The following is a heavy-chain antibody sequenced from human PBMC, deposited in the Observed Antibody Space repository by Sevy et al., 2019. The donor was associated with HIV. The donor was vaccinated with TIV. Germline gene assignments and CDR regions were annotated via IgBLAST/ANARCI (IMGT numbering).Heavy chain of an antibody. CDR3: ARPYGSGRWEAFDI. V-gene: IGHV3-21*01. D-gene: IGHD3-10*01. J-gene: IGHJ3*02. Sequence: GGSLRLSCAASGFTFSTYTMNWVRQAPGKGLEWLSSITFSSNYIYYADSVKGRFTISRDNAKKSLFLQMNSLRAEDTAVYYCARPYGSGRWEAFDIWGQGTMVTVSS. CDR2: ITFSSNYI. CDR1: GFTFSTYT.